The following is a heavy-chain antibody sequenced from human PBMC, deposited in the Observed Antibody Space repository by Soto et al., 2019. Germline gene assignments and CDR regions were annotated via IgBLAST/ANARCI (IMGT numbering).Heavy chain of an antibody. CDR1: GYRFSTYW. D-gene: IGHD3-3*01. Sequence: GESLKISCKGIGYRFSTYWIAWVRQMPGKGLEWMGTIFPDDSETRYSPTFQGQVTISADKSISTAYLQWRSLKASDSAIYYCARFQNSVSHYLDFWGQGTRVTV. J-gene: IGHJ4*02. CDR3: ARFQNSVSHYLDF. CDR2: IFPDDSET. V-gene: IGHV5-51*01.